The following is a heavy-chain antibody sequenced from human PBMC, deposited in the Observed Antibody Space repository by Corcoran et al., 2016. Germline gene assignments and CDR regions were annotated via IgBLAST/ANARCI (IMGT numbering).Heavy chain of an antibody. D-gene: IGHD2-15*01. J-gene: IGHJ4*02. V-gene: IGHV3-30*18. CDR1: GFTFSSYG. CDR3: AKKDCSGGSCYWGLDY. Sequence: QVQLVESGGGVVQPGRSLRLSCAASGFTFSSYGMHWVRQAPGKGLEWVAVISYDGSNKYYADSVKGRFTISRDNSKNTLYLQMNSLRAEDTAVYYCAKKDCSGGSCYWGLDYWGQGTLVTVSS. CDR2: ISYDGSNK.